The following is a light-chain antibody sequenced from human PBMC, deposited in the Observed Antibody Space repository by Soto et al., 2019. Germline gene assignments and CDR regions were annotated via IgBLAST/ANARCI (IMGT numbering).Light chain of an antibody. CDR3: AVWDDSLNGVV. J-gene: IGLJ2*01. CDR1: SSNIGVNT. V-gene: IGLV1-44*01. Sequence: QSALTQPPSASGTPGQRVTISCSGSSSNIGVNTVNWYQQLPGTAPKLLIYNNNQRPSGVPDRFSGSKSGTSGSLAISGLQSEDEADYYCAVWDDSLNGVVFGGGTKVTVL. CDR2: NNN.